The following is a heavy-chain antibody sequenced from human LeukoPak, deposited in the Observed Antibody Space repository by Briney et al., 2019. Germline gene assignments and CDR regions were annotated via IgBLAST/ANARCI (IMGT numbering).Heavy chain of an antibody. CDR3: ARVWSGAAAGSPFDF. V-gene: IGHV3-30*04. D-gene: IGHD6-13*01. Sequence: GRSLRLSCAASGFTFSSYAMHWVRQAPGKGLEWVTVISYDGSDKYYADSVKGRFTISRDDPKNTLYLQMNSLRVEDTAVYHCARVWSGAAAGSPFDFWGQGTLVTVSS. J-gene: IGHJ4*02. CDR2: ISYDGSDK. CDR1: GFTFSSYA.